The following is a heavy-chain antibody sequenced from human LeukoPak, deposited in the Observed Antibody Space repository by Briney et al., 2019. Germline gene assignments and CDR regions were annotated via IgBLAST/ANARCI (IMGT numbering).Heavy chain of an antibody. Sequence: GASVKVSCKVFGYTPTNFDINWVRQATGQEVEWMGWVTLNSGRTGYRREFQGRVTMTTDTSTNTAYMELSSLRSDDTAVYYCGRGYGMDVWGQGTTVIVSS. CDR1: GYTPTNFD. V-gene: IGHV1-8*01. CDR3: GRGYGMDV. J-gene: IGHJ6*02. CDR2: VTLNSGRT.